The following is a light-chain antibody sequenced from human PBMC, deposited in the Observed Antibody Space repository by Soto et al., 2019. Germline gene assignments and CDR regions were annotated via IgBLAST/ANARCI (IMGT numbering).Light chain of an antibody. J-gene: IGKJ2*01. Sequence: EIVLTQSPGTLSLSPGERATLSCRASQSVRSNYLAWYQQKPGQAHMLLVYAASSRATGVPDRFSGRGSGADFTLTISRLQPEDVAVYYCQQYEGSPYTFGQGTKLEIK. CDR1: QSVRSNY. V-gene: IGKV3-20*01. CDR3: QQYEGSPYT. CDR2: AAS.